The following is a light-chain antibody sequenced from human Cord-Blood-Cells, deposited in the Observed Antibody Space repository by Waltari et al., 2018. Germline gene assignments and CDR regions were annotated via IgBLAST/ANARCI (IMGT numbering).Light chain of an antibody. CDR1: SSDVGSYNL. CDR3: CSYAGSSTLV. V-gene: IGLV2-23*01. CDR2: EGS. Sequence: QSALTQPASVSGSPGQSITISCTGTSSDVGSYNLVSWYQQHPGKAPKHRIYEGSKGASGVSNRFAGSKTSNTASLTISGLQAEDEADYYCCSYAGSSTLVFGGGTKLTVL. J-gene: IGLJ3*02.